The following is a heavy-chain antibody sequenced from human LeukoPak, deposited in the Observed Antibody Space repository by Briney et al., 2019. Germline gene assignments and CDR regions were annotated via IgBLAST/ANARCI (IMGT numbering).Heavy chain of an antibody. CDR1: GFTFRSFE. J-gene: IGHJ4*02. CDR2: ISSSGSTI. D-gene: IGHD3-10*01. Sequence: PGGSLRLSCAVSGFTFRSFEMNCVRQTPGKGLEWISYISSSGSTIYYADSVKGRFTISRDTAKNSLYLQMNSLRAEDTAVYYCAGYKPFCYFDYWGQGTPVTVSS. CDR3: AGYKPFCYFDY. V-gene: IGHV3-48*03.